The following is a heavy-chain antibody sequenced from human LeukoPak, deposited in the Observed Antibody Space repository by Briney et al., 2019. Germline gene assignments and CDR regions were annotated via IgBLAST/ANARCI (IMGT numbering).Heavy chain of an antibody. D-gene: IGHD6-6*01. CDR1: KFNFA. J-gene: IGHJ4*02. CDR3: AKGHFASSSFFDY. CDR2: ISGSGDST. V-gene: IGHV3-23*02. Sequence: GGSLRLSCVASKFNFAMSWVRQTAGKGLEWVSAISGSGDSTFYRDSVKGRFTISRDNSKNTLYLQMNSLRVEGTALYYCAKGHFASSSFFDYWGPGTLVTVSS.